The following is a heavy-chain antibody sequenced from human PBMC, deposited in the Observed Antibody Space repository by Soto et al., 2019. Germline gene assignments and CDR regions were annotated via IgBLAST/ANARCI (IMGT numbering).Heavy chain of an antibody. CDR1: GFTFSSYG. V-gene: IGHV3-33*01. CDR2: IWYDGSNK. D-gene: IGHD3-9*01. CDR3: ASAPANNDILGGGGGNAENYFDY. J-gene: IGHJ4*02. Sequence: QVQLVESGGGVVQPGRSLRLSCAASGFTFSSYGMHWVRQAPGKGLEWVAVIWYDGSNKYYADSVKGRFTISRDNSKNKMYLQMNSQRAGDRAVYYSASAPANNDILGGGGGNAENYFDYWGQGTLVTVSS.